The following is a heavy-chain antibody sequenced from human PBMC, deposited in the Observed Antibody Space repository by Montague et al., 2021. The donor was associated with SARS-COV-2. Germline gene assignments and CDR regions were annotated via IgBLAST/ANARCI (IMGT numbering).Heavy chain of an antibody. CDR1: GGSISSGGYY. CDR2: IYYSGST. D-gene: IGHD2-15*01. V-gene: IGHV4-31*03. J-gene: IGHJ4*02. Sequence: TLSLTCTVSGGSISSGGYYWSWIRQHPGKGLEWIGYIYYSGSTYYNPSLKSRVTISVDTSKNQFSLKLSSVTAADTAVYYCARLTAGYCSGGSCYWGTGFDYWGQVTLVTVSS. CDR3: ARLTAGYCSGGSCYWGTGFDY.